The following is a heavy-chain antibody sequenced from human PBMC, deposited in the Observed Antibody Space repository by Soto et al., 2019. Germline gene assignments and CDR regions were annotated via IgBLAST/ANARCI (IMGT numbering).Heavy chain of an antibody. V-gene: IGHV3-23*01. CDR2: ISASGATT. Sequence: EVQLLECGGNLVQPGGSLRLSCAASGFSFSTYALTWVRQVPGKGLEWVSGISASGATTYYADSVKGRFTISRDNSKNTVFLHMTSLRAEDTALFYCAKWTDTVVEAALAGGAFDIWGQGTTVTVSS. J-gene: IGHJ3*02. CDR1: GFSFSTYA. D-gene: IGHD2-2*01. CDR3: AKWTDTVVEAALAGGAFDI.